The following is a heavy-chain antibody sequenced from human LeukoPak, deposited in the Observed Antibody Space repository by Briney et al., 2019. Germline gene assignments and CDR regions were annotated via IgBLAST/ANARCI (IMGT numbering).Heavy chain of an antibody. CDR3: ATVPYSGGWYEGDY. CDR2: IYYSGSTT. D-gene: IGHD6-19*01. CDR1: GGSIRSTNNY. V-gene: IGHV4-39*01. Sequence: SETLSLTCTVSGGSIRSTNNYWAWIRQPPGKGLEWIGNIYYSGSTTDYNPSFKSRVIISVDTSKNQFSLKLTSVTAADTAVYYCATVPYSGGWYEGDYWGQGTLVTVSS. J-gene: IGHJ4*02.